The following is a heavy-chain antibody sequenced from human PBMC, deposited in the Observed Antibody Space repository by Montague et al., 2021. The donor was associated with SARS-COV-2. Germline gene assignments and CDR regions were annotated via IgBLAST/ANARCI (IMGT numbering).Heavy chain of an antibody. Sequence: SETLSLTCTVSGDSISSCCYFWGWIRQPPGKGLEWIASIHIGGTSYLNPSLKSRVTISIDSSKNPFSLNVTSVTAADTAVYFCARSRDWYLGNWGQGTLATVSS. D-gene: IGHD3-9*01. CDR3: ARSRDWYLGN. J-gene: IGHJ4*02. V-gene: IGHV4-39*07. CDR2: IHIGGTS. CDR1: GDSISSCCYF.